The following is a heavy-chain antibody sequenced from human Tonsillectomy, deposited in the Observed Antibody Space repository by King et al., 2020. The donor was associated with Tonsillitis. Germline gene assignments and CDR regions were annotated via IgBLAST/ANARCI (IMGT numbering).Heavy chain of an antibody. Sequence: VQLVESGGGVVQPGRSLRLSCAASGFTFSSYAMHWVRQAPGKGLEWVAVISYDGSNKYYADSVKGRFTISRDNSKNTLYLQMNSLRAEDTAVYYCARDPGMVRGVLGYFQHWGQGTLVTVSS. J-gene: IGHJ1*01. D-gene: IGHD3-10*01. CDR1: GFTFSSYA. CDR3: ARDPGMVRGVLGYFQH. CDR2: ISYDGSNK. V-gene: IGHV3-30-3*01.